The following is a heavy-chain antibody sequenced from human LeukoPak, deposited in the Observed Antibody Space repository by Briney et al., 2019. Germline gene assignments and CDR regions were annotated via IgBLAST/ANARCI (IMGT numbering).Heavy chain of an antibody. V-gene: IGHV3-7*01. CDR3: ASLIGEYGSGSSPAYYFDY. J-gene: IGHJ4*02. CDR2: IKEDGGEK. D-gene: IGHD3-10*01. CDR1: GFTFSNYW. Sequence: PGGSLRLSCAASGFTFSNYWMTWVRQAPGKGLEWVAHIKEDGGEKHYVDPVKGRFTISRDNAKNSLYLQMNSLRAEDTAVYYCASLIGEYGSGSSPAYYFDYWGQGTLVTVSS.